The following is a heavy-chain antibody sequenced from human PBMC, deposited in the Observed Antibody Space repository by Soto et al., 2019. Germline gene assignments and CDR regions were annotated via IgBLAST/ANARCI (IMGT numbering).Heavy chain of an antibody. CDR3: VRATSGYYLGY. D-gene: IGHD3-3*01. V-gene: IGHV3-74*01. Sequence: PGGSLRLSCAASGFTFSNYWMHWVRQGPEKGLVWVARINSDGSSTTYADSVKGRFTISRDNAKNTLYLQMNSLRAEDTAVYYCVRATSGYYLGYWGQGTMVTVS. J-gene: IGHJ4*02. CDR2: INSDGSST. CDR1: GFTFSNYW.